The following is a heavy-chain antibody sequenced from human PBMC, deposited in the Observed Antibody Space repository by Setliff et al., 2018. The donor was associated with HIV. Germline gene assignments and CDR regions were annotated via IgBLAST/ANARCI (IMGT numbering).Heavy chain of an antibody. D-gene: IGHD1-26*01. CDR3: ASGEDSGTYGEPYDS. Sequence: TSETLSLTCSVSGGSISNFYWSWIRQPPGKGLEWVGHIYSTGDTNYNPSLKSRVTLSADTSKNQLSLSLTSVTAADTAVYYCASGEDSGTYGEPYDSWGQGALVTVSS. CDR1: GGSISNFY. V-gene: IGHV4-4*07. CDR2: IYSTGDT. J-gene: IGHJ4*02.